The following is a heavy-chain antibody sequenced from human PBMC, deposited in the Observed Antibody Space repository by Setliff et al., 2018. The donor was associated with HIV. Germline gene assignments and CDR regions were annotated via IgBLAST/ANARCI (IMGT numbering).Heavy chain of an antibody. CDR2: INHSGST. J-gene: IGHJ5*02. CDR1: GGPFSGYY. D-gene: IGHD6-6*01. CDR3: ARMKGQYSSSSGRNWFDP. Sequence: PSETLSLTCAVYGGPFSGYYWSWIRQPPGKGLEWIGEINHSGSTNYNPSRQSRVTISVDTSKNQFSLKLTSVTAADTAVYYCARMKGQYSSSSGRNWFDPWGQGTLVTVSS. V-gene: IGHV4-34*01.